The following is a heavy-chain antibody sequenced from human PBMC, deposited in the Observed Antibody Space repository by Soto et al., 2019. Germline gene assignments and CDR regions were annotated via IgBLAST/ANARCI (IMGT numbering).Heavy chain of an antibody. CDR2: ISRSSAGI. D-gene: IGHD3-10*01. V-gene: IGHV3-48*02. Sequence: EVQLVESGGGLVQPGGSLRLSCAASGFTFSLYSMSWVRQAPGKGLEWVSYISRSSAGIHYADSVKGRFTISIDDATNSMHLQMNSLRDGDTAVYYCARAVTWGLDVWGQGTTVSISS. J-gene: IGHJ6*02. CDR3: ARAVTWGLDV. CDR1: GFTFSLYS.